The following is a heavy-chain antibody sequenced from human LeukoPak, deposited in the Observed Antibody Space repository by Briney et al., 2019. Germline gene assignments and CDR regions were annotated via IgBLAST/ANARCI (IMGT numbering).Heavy chain of an antibody. J-gene: IGHJ6*02. CDR2: ISYDGSNK. CDR3: ARDLGCSSTSCPLPLNYYYYYGMDV. D-gene: IGHD2-2*01. V-gene: IGHV3-30*04. Sequence: GGXLXLXCAXSGXTFSSYAMHWVRQAPGKGLEWVAVISYDGSNKYYADSVKGRFTISRDNSKNTLYLQMNSLRAEDTAVYYCARDLGCSSTSCPLPLNYYYYYGMDVWGQGTTVTVSS. CDR1: GXTFSSYA.